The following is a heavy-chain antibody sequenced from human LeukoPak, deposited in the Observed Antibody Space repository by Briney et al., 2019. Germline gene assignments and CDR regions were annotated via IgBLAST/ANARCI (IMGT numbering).Heavy chain of an antibody. J-gene: IGHJ4*02. CDR3: ARDLQLGVRGVIITAGGDFDY. CDR2: ISAYNGNT. CDR1: GYTFTSYG. V-gene: IGHV1-18*04. D-gene: IGHD3-10*01. Sequence: ASVKVSCKASGYTFTSYGISWVRQAPGQGREWMGWISAYNGNTNYAQKLQGRVTMTTDTSTSTAYMELRSLRSDDTAVYYCARDLQLGVRGVIITAGGDFDYWGQGTLVTVSS.